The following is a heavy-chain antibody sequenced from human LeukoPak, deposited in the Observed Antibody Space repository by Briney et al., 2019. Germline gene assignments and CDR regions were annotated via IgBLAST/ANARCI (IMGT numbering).Heavy chain of an antibody. CDR1: GFTFSDYY. CDR3: AKEDYYDSSGSPFDY. CDR2: ISGTGLTI. V-gene: IGHV3-11*01. J-gene: IGHJ4*02. Sequence: GGSLRLSCAASGFTFSDYYMSWIRQAPGKGLEWVSYISGTGLTIYYADSVKGRFTISRDNAKNSLYLQMNSLRAEDTAVYYCAKEDYYDSSGSPFDYWGQGTLVTVSS. D-gene: IGHD3-22*01.